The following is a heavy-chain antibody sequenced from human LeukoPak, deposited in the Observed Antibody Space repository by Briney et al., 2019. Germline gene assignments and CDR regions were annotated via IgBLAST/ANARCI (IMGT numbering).Heavy chain of an antibody. V-gene: IGHV3-21*01. CDR2: ISSSSSYI. CDR3: ARIYYGGNPYYFDY. Sequence: GGSLRLSCAASGFTFSSYGMHWVRQAPGKGLEWVSSISSSSSYIYYADSVKGRFTISRDNAKNSLYLQMNSLRAEDTAVYYCARIYYGGNPYYFDYWGQGTLVTVSS. D-gene: IGHD4-23*01. J-gene: IGHJ4*02. CDR1: GFTFSSYG.